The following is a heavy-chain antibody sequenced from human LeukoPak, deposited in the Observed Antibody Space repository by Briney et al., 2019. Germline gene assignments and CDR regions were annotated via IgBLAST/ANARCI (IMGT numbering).Heavy chain of an antibody. CDR1: GGTFSGYA. D-gene: IGHD2-2*01. CDR3: ARDKYCSSTSCPYYYYYYMDV. Sequence: SVKVSCKASGGTFSGYAISWVRQAPGQGLEWMGGIIPIFGTANYAQKFQGRVTITADESTSTAYMELSSLRSEDTAVYYCARDKYCSSTSCPYYYYYYMDVWGKGTTVTVSS. CDR2: IIPIFGTA. J-gene: IGHJ6*03. V-gene: IGHV1-69*13.